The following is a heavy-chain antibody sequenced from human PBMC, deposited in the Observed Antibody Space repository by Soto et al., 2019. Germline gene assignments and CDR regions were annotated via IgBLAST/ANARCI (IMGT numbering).Heavy chain of an antibody. CDR1: GITFSSYG. Sequence: QVQLVESGGGVVHPGRSLRLSCAASGITFSSYGMHWVRQAPGKGLEWVAVIWYDGSNKYYADSVKGRFTISRDNSKNMVYLHMNSLRVEDTAVYHCASTSHWGQGTLVTVSS. CDR2: IWYDGSNK. J-gene: IGHJ4*02. V-gene: IGHV3-33*01. CDR3: ASTSH.